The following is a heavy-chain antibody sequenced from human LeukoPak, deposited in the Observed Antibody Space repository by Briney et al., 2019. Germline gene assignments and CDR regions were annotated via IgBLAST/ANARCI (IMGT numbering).Heavy chain of an antibody. CDR2: ISWNSGRM. J-gene: IGHJ4*02. V-gene: IGHV3-9*03. Sequence: PGRSLRLSCAASGFTFDDYAMHWVRQAPGKGLEWVSSISWNSGRMDYADSVKGRFTISRDNAKNSLYPQMNSLRVEDMALYYCAKDVNYSPSGTFDYWGQGTLVTVSS. CDR1: GFTFDDYA. D-gene: IGHD3-10*01. CDR3: AKDVNYSPSGTFDY.